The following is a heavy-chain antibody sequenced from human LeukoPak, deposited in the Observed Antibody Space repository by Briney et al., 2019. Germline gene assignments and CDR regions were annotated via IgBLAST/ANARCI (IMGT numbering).Heavy chain of an antibody. V-gene: IGHV3-7*03. CDR1: GFTFNDYW. Sequence: GGSLRLSCAASGFTFNDYWMTWVRQAPGKGLEWVANIKQDGSEKYYVDSVKGRFTISRDNAKNSLYLQMNSLRAEDTAVYYCAKDRRGCSSTSCYYRFDYWGQGTLVTVSS. CDR3: AKDRRGCSSTSCYYRFDY. J-gene: IGHJ4*02. D-gene: IGHD2-2*01. CDR2: IKQDGSEK.